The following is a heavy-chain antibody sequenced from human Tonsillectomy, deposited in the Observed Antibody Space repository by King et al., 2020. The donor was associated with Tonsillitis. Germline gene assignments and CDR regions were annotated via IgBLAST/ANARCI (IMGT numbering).Heavy chain of an antibody. D-gene: IGHD2-2*01. CDR2: IXSGGGT. Sequence: QLVESGGGLIQPGGSLRLSCAASGFTVSSNYMSWVRQAPGXXLEWXSIIXSGGGTYYTDSVKXRFXISXXNPKNXXXXXMNSLRAEATAXYYCAKEXXVXXXXFXYXYGMXLWGXXXTVXXSS. V-gene: IGHV3-53*01. CDR1: GFTVSSNY. CDR3: AKEXXVXXXXFXYXYGMXL. J-gene: IGHJ6*01.